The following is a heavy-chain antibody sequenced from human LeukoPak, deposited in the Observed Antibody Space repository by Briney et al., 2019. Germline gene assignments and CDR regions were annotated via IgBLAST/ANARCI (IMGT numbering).Heavy chain of an antibody. Sequence: PSETLSLTCAVYGGSFSGYYWSWIRQPPGKGLEWIGEINHSGGTNYNPSLRSRVTLSIDTSKNQFSLKLSSVTAADTAVYYCGRLNLPAVSGAFDYWGQGTLVTVSS. CDR3: GRLNLPAVSGAFDY. D-gene: IGHD2-2*01. V-gene: IGHV4-34*01. J-gene: IGHJ4*02. CDR2: INHSGGT. CDR1: GGSFSGYY.